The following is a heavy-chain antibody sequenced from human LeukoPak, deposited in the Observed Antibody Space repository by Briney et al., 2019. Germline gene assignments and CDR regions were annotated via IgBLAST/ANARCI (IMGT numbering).Heavy chain of an antibody. CDR3: ARDWYFDL. J-gene: IGHJ2*01. V-gene: IGHV3-53*01. CDR1: GFTFSSYA. CDR2: IYSGGNT. Sequence: GGSLRLSCAASGFTFSSYAMNWVRQAPGKGLEWVSVIYSGGNTYYADSVKGRFTISRDNSKNTLYLQMNSLRAEDTAVYYCARDWYFDLWGRGTLVTVSS.